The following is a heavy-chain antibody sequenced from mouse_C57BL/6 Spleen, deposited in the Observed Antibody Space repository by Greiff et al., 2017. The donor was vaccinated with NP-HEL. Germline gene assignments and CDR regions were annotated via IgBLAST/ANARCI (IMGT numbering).Heavy chain of an antibody. CDR1: GYTFTDYY. CDR2: INPNNGGT. J-gene: IGHJ2*01. D-gene: IGHD2-5*01. V-gene: IGHV1-26*01. Sequence: EVQLQQSGPELVKPGASVKISCKASGYTFTDYYMNWVKQSHGKSLEWIGDINPNNGGTSYNQKFKGKATLTVDKSSSTAYMELRSLTSEDSAVYYCARDYSKKFFDYWGQGTTLTVSS. CDR3: ARDYSKKFFDY.